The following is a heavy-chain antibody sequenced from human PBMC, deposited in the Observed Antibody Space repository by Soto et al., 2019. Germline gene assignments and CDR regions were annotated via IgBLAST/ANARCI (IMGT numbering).Heavy chain of an antibody. Sequence: SETLSLTCTVSGGSISSSSYYWGWIRQPPGKRLEWIGSIYYSGSTYYNPSLKSRVTISVDTSKNQFSLKLSSVTAADTAVYYCARHRDTAMVNFDYWGQGTLVTVSS. CDR3: ARHRDTAMVNFDY. D-gene: IGHD5-18*01. V-gene: IGHV4-39*01. CDR2: IYYSGST. J-gene: IGHJ4*02. CDR1: GGSISSSSYY.